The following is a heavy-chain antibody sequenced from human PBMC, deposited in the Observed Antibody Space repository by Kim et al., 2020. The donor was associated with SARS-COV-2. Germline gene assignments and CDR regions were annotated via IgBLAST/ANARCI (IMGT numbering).Heavy chain of an antibody. CDR2: TDTAGTYA. CDR1: GFTFSNYW. CDR3: ARGTTETPGIDF. J-gene: IGHJ4*02. Sequence: GGSLRLSCAASGFTFSNYWMHWVRQVPGKGLVWVSLTDTAGTYASYADFAKGRFTISRDNAKNTLYLQMNSLRAEDAAVYFCARGTTETPGIDFWGQGTLVTVSS. D-gene: IGHD1-7*01. V-gene: IGHV3-74*01.